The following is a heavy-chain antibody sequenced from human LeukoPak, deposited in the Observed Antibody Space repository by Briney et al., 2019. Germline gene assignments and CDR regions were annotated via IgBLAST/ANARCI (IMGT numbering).Heavy chain of an antibody. Sequence: PGGSLRLSCAASGFTFSDYYMSWIRQAPGKGLEWVANIKQDGSEKYYVDSVKGRFTISRDNAKNSLYLQMNSLRAEDTAVYYCARWEDYSPHEYYFDYWGQGTLVTVSS. V-gene: IGHV3-7*03. J-gene: IGHJ4*02. CDR2: IKQDGSEK. CDR1: GFTFSDYY. D-gene: IGHD1-26*01. CDR3: ARWEDYSPHEYYFDY.